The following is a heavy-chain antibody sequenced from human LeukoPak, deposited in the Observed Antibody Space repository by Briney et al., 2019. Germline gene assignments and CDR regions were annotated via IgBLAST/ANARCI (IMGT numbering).Heavy chain of an antibody. D-gene: IGHD3-9*01. CDR1: GFTFSSYE. V-gene: IGHV3-48*03. Sequence: RPGGSLRLSCAASGFTFSSYEMTWVRQAPGKGLEWVSYISSSGNSIYYADSVKGRFTISRDNAKSSLYLQMNSQRVEDTAVYYCARVPALRYCDWLPDYWGQGTLVTVSS. CDR2: ISSSGNSI. CDR3: ARVPALRYCDWLPDY. J-gene: IGHJ4*02.